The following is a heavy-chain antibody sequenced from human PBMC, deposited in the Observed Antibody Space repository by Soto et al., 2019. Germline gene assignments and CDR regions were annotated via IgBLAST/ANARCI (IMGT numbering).Heavy chain of an antibody. CDR3: AKDQALWFGEAPDYNWFDP. Sequence: GGSLRLSCAASGFTFSSYAMSWVRQAPGKGLEWVSAISGSGGSTYYADSVKGRFTISRDNSKNTLYLQMNSLRAEDTAVYYCAKDQALWFGEAPDYNWFDPWGQGTLVTVSS. V-gene: IGHV3-23*01. CDR2: ISGSGGST. D-gene: IGHD3-10*01. CDR1: GFTFSSYA. J-gene: IGHJ5*02.